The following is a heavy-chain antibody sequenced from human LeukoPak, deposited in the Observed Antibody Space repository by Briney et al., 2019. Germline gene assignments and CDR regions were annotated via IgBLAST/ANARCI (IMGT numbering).Heavy chain of an antibody. J-gene: IGHJ4*02. CDR1: GYTLTNYA. CDR3: ARYSGYSLSLLVY. Sequence: ASVKVSCKASGYTLTNYAIHWVRQAPGQRLEWMGWFNSDTGNTQYSQKFQGRVSISRDTSANTAYMELSSLRSEDTAVYYCARYSGYSLSLLVYWGQGTLVTVSS. CDR2: FNSDTGNT. D-gene: IGHD3-22*01. V-gene: IGHV1-3*01.